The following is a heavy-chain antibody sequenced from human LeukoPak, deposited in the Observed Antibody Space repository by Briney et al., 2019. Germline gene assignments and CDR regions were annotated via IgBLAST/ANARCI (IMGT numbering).Heavy chain of an antibody. D-gene: IGHD2-15*01. J-gene: IGHJ6*03. V-gene: IGHV1-24*01. CDR3: ATMDGYGWRVALGLYYSNVDV. Sequence: ASVKVSCKVCGYTLTELPMHWVGQAPGKGLEWMGGFDPEDGETIYAQKFQGRVTMTEDTSTDTAHMELSSLRSEDTAVYYCATMDGYGWRVALGLYYSNVDVWGKGTTVTVSS. CDR2: FDPEDGET. CDR1: GYTLTELP.